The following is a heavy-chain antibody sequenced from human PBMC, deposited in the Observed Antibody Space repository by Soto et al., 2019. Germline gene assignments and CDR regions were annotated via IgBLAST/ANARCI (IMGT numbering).Heavy chain of an antibody. CDR3: ARGTTTSAFSAMDV. CDR1: GFTFNYHA. CDR2: ISYDGDNK. Sequence: QAQLVESGGGVVQPGRSLRLSSAASGFTFNYHALNWVRQAPGKGLEWVAVISYDGDNKYIAESVKGRFTISRDNSKNTVSLQMNSLRTEDTAMYFCARGTTTSAFSAMDVWGKGTKVTVSS. D-gene: IGHD1-1*01. V-gene: IGHV3-30-3*01. J-gene: IGHJ6*01.